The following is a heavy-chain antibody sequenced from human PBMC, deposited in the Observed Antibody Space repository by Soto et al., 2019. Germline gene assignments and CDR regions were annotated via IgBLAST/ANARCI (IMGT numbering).Heavy chain of an antibody. Sequence: GGSLRLSCAASGFTVSSNYMNWVRQAPGKGLEWVSIIYGGGNTYYTDSVKGRFTISRDNSKNTLYLQMNSLRAEDTAVYYCARRYYNGWHFDYWGQGTLVTVSS. CDR2: IYGGGNT. CDR3: ARRYYNGWHFDY. J-gene: IGHJ4*02. V-gene: IGHV3-66*01. CDR1: GFTVSSNY. D-gene: IGHD3-10*01.